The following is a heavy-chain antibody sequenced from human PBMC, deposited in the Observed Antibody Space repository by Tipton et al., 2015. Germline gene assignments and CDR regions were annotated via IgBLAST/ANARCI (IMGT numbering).Heavy chain of an antibody. CDR2: IHYRGTT. CDR3: ARHRNYALWSGDPYEIDV. Sequence: TLSLTCTVSGGSISNGAYYWSWIRQYPGKGLEWIGHIHYRGTTHYNPSLQSRVTMSVDTSKNHFSLNLTSVTAADTAMYYCARHRNYALWSGDPYEIDVWGQGTTVAVSS. J-gene: IGHJ6*02. CDR1: GGSISNGAYY. V-gene: IGHV4-31*03. D-gene: IGHD3-3*01.